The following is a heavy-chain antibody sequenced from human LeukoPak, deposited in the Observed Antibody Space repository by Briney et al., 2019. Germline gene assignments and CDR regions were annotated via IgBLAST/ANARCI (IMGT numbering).Heavy chain of an antibody. CDR2: IYYSGST. CDR3: ASSRRRYCSGGSCYRYFDY. J-gene: IGHJ4*02. V-gene: IGHV4-39*01. D-gene: IGHD2-15*01. CDR1: GGSISSSSYY. Sequence: SETLSLTCTVSGGSISSSSYYWGWIRQPPGKGLEWIGSIYYSGSTYYNPSLKSRVTISVDTSKNQFSLKLSSVTAADTAVYYCASSRRRYCSGGSCYRYFDYWGQGTLVTVSS.